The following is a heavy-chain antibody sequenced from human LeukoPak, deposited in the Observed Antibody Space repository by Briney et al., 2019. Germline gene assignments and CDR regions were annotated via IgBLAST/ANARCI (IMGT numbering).Heavy chain of an antibody. CDR3: VRVFPRSWYLN. CDR1: GGSISSGDYY. J-gene: IGHJ4*02. V-gene: IGHV4-30-4*08. D-gene: IGHD6-13*01. Sequence: SQTLSLTCTVSGGSISSGDYYWSWIRQLPGMGLEWIGYIYYSGSTYYNPSLKSRVTISVDTSKNQFSLKLSSVTAADTAVYYCVRVFPRSWYLNWGQGTLVTVSS. CDR2: IYYSGST.